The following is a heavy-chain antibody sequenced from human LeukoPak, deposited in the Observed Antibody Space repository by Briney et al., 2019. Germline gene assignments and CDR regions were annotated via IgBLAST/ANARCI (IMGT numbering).Heavy chain of an antibody. CDR1: GGSFSGYY. D-gene: IGHD3-16*02. J-gene: IGHJ4*02. Sequence: SETLSLTCAVYGGSFSGYYWSWIRQPPGKGLEWIGEINHSGSTNYNPSLKSRVTISVDTSKNQFSLKLSSVTAADTAVYYCARGFPPYDYVWGSYRSYYFDYWGQGTLVTVSS. CDR3: ARGFPPYDYVWGSYRSYYFDY. CDR2: INHSGST. V-gene: IGHV4-34*01.